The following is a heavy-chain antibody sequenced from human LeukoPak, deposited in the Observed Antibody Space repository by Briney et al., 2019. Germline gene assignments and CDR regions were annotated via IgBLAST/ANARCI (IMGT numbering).Heavy chain of an antibody. V-gene: IGHV3-23*01. J-gene: IGHJ4*02. CDR3: AKHLWRDLLWFGEGYYFGY. Sequence: PGGSLRLSCAASGFTFSNYALSWVRQAPGKGLEWVSSISGSDTTTFYADSVKGRFTISRDNSKNTLYLQMNSLRAEDTAVYYCAKHLWRDLLWFGEGYYFGYWGQGTLVTVSS. CDR1: GFTFSNYA. D-gene: IGHD3-10*01. CDR2: ISGSDTTT.